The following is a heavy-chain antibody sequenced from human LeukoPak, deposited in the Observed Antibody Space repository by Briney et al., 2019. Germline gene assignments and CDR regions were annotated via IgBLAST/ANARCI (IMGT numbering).Heavy chain of an antibody. CDR1: GFTFDDYG. V-gene: IGHV3-20*04. CDR2: INWNGGST. CDR3: ARDSAYSGMVRGGHNWFDP. J-gene: IGHJ5*02. D-gene: IGHD3-10*01. Sequence: GGSLRLSCAASGFTFDDYGMSWVRQAPGKGLEWVSGINWNGGSTGYADSVKGRFTISRDNAKNSLYLQMNSLRAEDTALYYCARDSAYSGMVRGGHNWFDPWGQGTLVTVSS.